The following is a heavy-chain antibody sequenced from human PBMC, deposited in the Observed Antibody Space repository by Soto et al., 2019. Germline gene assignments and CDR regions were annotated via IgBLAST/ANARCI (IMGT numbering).Heavy chain of an antibody. Sequence: PGGSLRLSCAASGFTFSSYSMNWVRQAPGKGLEWVSSISSSSYIYYADSVKGRFTISRDNAKNSLYLQMNSLRAEDTAVYYCAREACGGDCQGAFDIWGQGTMVTVSS. D-gene: IGHD2-21*02. CDR3: AREACGGDCQGAFDI. CDR2: ISSSSYI. CDR1: GFTFSSYS. J-gene: IGHJ3*02. V-gene: IGHV3-21*01.